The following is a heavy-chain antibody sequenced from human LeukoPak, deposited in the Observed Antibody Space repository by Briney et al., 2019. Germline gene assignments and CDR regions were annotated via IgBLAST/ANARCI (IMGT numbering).Heavy chain of an antibody. CDR3: AKTGGYCSGGSCYTDWFDP. CDR1: GYTFTGYY. Sequence: GASVKVSCKASGYTFTGYYMHWVRQAPGQGLEWMGWINPSSGGTKYAQKFQGRVTMTRDTSISTAYIELSNLRSDDTAVYYCAKTGGYCSGGSCYTDWFDPWGQGTLVTVSS. CDR2: INPSSGGT. J-gene: IGHJ5*02. D-gene: IGHD2-15*01. V-gene: IGHV1-2*02.